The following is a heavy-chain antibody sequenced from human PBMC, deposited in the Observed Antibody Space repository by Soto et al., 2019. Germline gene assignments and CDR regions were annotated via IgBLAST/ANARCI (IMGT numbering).Heavy chain of an antibody. CDR3: ASDSMSGRYGDYGTCYFDY. Sequence: GGSLRLSCAASGLTFSSYSMNWVRQAPGKGLEWVSSISSSGSYIYYADSLKGRFTISRDNAKNSLYLQMNSLRAEDTAMYYCASDSMSGRYGDYGTCYFDYWGQGTLVTVSS. CDR2: ISSSGSYI. D-gene: IGHD4-17*01. CDR1: GLTFSSYS. J-gene: IGHJ4*02. V-gene: IGHV3-21*01.